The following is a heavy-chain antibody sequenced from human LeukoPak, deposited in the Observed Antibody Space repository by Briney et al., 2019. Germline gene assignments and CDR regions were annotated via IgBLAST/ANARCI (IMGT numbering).Heavy chain of an antibody. CDR2: IYYSGST. Sequence: SETLSLTCSVSGGSISGYYWSWIRQPPGKGLEWIGVIYYSGSTNYNPSLKSRVTISVDTSKNQISLRLSSVTAADTAVYYFARHDPTLPGYYYGMDVWGQGTTVSVSS. CDR3: ARHDPTLPGYYYGMDV. J-gene: IGHJ6*02. V-gene: IGHV4-59*08. CDR1: GGSISGYY.